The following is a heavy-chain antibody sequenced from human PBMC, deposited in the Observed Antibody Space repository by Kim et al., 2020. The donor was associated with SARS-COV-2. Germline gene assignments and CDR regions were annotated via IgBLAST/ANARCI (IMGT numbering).Heavy chain of an antibody. V-gene: IGHV1-24*01. CDR1: GYTLTELS. CDR2: FDPEDGET. D-gene: IGHD3-3*01. Sequence: ASVKVSCKVSGYTLTELSMHWVRQAPGKGLEWMGGFDPEDGETIYAQKFQGRVTMTEDTSTDTAYMELSSLRSEDTAVYYCATARSRVLRFLEWLLHDSEEQRYYYYGMDVWGQGTTVTVSS. J-gene: IGHJ6*02. CDR3: ATARSRVLRFLEWLLHDSEEQRYYYYGMDV.